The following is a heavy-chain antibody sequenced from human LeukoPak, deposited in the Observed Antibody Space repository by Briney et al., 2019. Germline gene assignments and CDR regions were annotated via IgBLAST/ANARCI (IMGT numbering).Heavy chain of an antibody. CDR2: IYSDGTT. J-gene: IGHJ4*02. CDR3: ARTVSGWPDY. CDR1: GFTANSSY. Sequence: PGGSLRLSCAAPGFTANSSYMSWVRQAPGKGLEWVAVIYSDGTTYHADSVKGRFTISRDDSKNTLHLQMNSLRAEDSAVYYCARTVSGWPDYWGQGTLVTVSS. V-gene: IGHV3-53*01. D-gene: IGHD6-19*01.